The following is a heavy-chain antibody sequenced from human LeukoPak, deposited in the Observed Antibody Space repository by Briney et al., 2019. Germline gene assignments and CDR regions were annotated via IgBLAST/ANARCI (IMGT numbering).Heavy chain of an antibody. CDR1: GFTFSTFA. CDR2: ISYDGSSK. J-gene: IGHJ4*02. D-gene: IGHD2-2*01. Sequence: GGSLRLSCAASGFTFSTFAIHWVRQAPGKGLEWVAVISYDGSSKYYADSVKGRFTISRDNSKNTLYLQMNNLRGEDTAVYYCARGDCSGISCCPEYWGQGTLVPVSS. V-gene: IGHV3-30*04. CDR3: ARGDCSGISCCPEY.